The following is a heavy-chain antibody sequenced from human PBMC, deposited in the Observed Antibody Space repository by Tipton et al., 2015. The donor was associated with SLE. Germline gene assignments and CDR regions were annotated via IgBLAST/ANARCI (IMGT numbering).Heavy chain of an antibody. J-gene: IGHJ4*02. CDR1: GGSFGGYY. Sequence: TLSLTCSIYGGSFGGYYWRWIRQPPGKGLEWIGEINHGGSTNYNPSLKSRVTISVDTSKNQFSLKMRSVTAADTAVYFCARGYCSDGVCYGFGFFDYWGQGNRVTVSS. CDR3: ARGYCSDGVCYGFGFFDY. V-gene: IGHV4-34*01. D-gene: IGHD2-8*01. CDR2: INHGGST.